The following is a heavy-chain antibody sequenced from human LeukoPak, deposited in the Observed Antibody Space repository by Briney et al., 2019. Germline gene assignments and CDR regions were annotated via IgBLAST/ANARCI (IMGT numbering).Heavy chain of an antibody. D-gene: IGHD2-2*01. CDR3: ARGAMDDAFDI. V-gene: IGHV3-11*01. Sequence: GGSLRLSCAASGFTLSDYYMSWIRQAPGKGLEWVSYISSSGSTIYYADSVKGRFTISRDNAKNSLYLQMNSLGAEDTAVYYCARGAMDDAFDIWGQGTMVTVSS. CDR2: ISSSGSTI. CDR1: GFTLSDYY. J-gene: IGHJ3*02.